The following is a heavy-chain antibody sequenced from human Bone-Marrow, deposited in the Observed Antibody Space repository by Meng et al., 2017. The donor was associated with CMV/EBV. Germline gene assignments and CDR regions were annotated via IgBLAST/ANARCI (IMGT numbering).Heavy chain of an antibody. CDR3: ARDRGAYYDFWSGYYGPYYYYGMDV. D-gene: IGHD3-3*01. J-gene: IGHJ6*02. V-gene: IGHV3-11*04. CDR2: ISGSGSAI. Sequence: GESLKISCAASGFTFSDYYMSWIRQSPGKGLEWISFISGSGSAINYADSVKGRFTISRDNAKNSLYLQMNSLRAEDTAVYYCARDRGAYYDFWSGYYGPYYYYGMDVWGQGTTVTVSS. CDR1: GFTFSDYY.